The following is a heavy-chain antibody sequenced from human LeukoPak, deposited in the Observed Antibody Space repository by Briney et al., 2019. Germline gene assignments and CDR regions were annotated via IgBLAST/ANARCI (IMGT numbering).Heavy chain of an antibody. J-gene: IGHJ3*02. Sequence: SQTLSLTCAVSGCSISSGGYSWIWIPQPPGKGLEGIGYIYHSGSTYYNPSLKSRVTISVDRSKNQFSLKLSSVTAADTAVYYCARGTMVRGVADAFDIWGQGTMVTVSS. CDR1: GCSISSGGYS. CDR3: ARGTMVRGVADAFDI. CDR2: IYHSGST. V-gene: IGHV4-30-2*01. D-gene: IGHD3-10*01.